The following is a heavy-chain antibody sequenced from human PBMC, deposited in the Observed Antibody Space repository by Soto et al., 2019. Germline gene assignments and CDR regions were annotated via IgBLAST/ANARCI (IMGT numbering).Heavy chain of an antibody. V-gene: IGHV3-30-3*01. Sequence: SGGGVVQPGRSLRLSCAASGFTFSSYAMHWVRQAPGKGLEWVAVISYDGSNKYYADSVKGRFTISRDNSKNTLYLQMNSLRAEDTAVYYCARDHGQSKYRNHGAFDYWGQGTLVTVSS. CDR1: GFTFSSYA. CDR2: ISYDGSNK. D-gene: IGHD3-16*02. CDR3: ARDHGQSKYRNHGAFDY. J-gene: IGHJ4*02.